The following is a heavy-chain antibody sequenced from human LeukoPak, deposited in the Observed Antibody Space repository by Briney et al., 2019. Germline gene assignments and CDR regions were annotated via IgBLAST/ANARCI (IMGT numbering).Heavy chain of an antibody. CDR2: ISYDGSNK. D-gene: IGHD6-6*01. CDR1: GFTFSSYA. Sequence: GGSLRLSCAASGFTFSSYAMHWVRQAPGKGLEWVAVISYDGSNKYYADSVKGRFTISRDNSKNTLYLQMNSLRAEDTAVYYCAKGRIAARPYYFDYWGQGTLVTVSS. CDR3: AKGRIAARPYYFDY. V-gene: IGHV3-30-3*01. J-gene: IGHJ4*02.